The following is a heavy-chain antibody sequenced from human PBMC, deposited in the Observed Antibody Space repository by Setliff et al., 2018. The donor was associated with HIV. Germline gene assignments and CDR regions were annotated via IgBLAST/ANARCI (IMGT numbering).Heavy chain of an antibody. Sequence: PGGSLRLSCAASGFTVSTNYMSWVRQAPGQGLEWLAFISTGGNTKYYADSVKGRFTISRDNSKNTVYLQMSRLRAEDTAVYYCAGDNGYCGNSGCYRSYYYYHYYMDVWGKGTTVTVSS. V-gene: IGHV3-53*01. CDR1: GFTVSTNY. CDR3: AGDNGYCGNSGCYRSYYYYHYYMDV. J-gene: IGHJ6*03. D-gene: IGHD2-8*01. CDR2: ISTGGNTK.